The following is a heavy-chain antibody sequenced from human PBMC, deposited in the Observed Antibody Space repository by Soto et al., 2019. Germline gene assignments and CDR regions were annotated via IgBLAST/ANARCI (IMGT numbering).Heavy chain of an antibody. CDR2: IIPIFGTA. CDR3: ARGYSSSWYIEDYYYYYGMDV. D-gene: IGHD6-13*01. V-gene: IGHV1-69*13. CDR1: GGTSSSYA. J-gene: IGHJ6*02. Sequence: SVKVSCKASGGTSSSYAISWVRQAPGQGLEWMGGIIPIFGTANYAQKFQGRVTITADESTSTAYMELSSLRSEDTAVYYCARGYSSSWYIEDYYYYYGMDVWGQGTTVTVSS.